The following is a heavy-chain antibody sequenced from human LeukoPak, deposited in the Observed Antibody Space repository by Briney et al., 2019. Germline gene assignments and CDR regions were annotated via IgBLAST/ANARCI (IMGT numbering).Heavy chain of an antibody. J-gene: IGHJ5*02. V-gene: IGHV1-18*01. CDR1: GYSFISYG. CDR3: ARDSDYGGTGYGDWLDP. Sequence: ASVKASCKASGYSFISYGVSWVRQAPAQGLEWMGWISTYTGITHYAEKFQGRVTMTADTSTTTAYMELKSLTYDDTAIYYCARDSDYGGTGYGDWLDPWGQGALVIVSS. D-gene: IGHD4-23*01. CDR2: ISTYTGIT.